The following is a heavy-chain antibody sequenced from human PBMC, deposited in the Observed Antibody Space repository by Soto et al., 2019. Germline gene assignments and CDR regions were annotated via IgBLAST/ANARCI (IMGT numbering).Heavy chain of an antibody. CDR3: AREFAVKTLLNSGSLHFDH. V-gene: IGHV1-2*04. CDR2: INPTSGAT. Sequence: QVRLVQSGAEVKKPGASVKVSCKASGYTFTDNFIHWVRQAPGQGLEWMGWINPTSGATKYLVKFQGWVTMTRDTSIRTDNLELSSLRSDDTAVYFCAREFAVKTLLNSGSLHFDHWGQGSLVTVSS. D-gene: IGHD1-26*01. J-gene: IGHJ4*02. CDR1: GYTFTDNF.